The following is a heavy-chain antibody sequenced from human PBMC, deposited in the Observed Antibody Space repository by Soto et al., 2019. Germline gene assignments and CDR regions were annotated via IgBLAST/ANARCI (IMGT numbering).Heavy chain of an antibody. V-gene: IGHV3-23*01. CDR1: GFTFNSYA. J-gene: IGHJ4*02. CDR3: AKGSHYDILTAYHAFDY. CDR2: ISGGGGGT. D-gene: IGHD3-9*01. Sequence: GGSLRLSCAASGFTFNSYAMNWVRQAPGKELEWVSSISGGGGGTYYADSVKGRLTISRDNSKNTLYLQMNSLRAEDTALYYCAKGSHYDILTAYHAFDYWGPGTLVTVSS.